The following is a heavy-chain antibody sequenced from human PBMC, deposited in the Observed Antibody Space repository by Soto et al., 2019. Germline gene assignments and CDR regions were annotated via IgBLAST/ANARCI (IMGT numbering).Heavy chain of an antibody. J-gene: IGHJ4*02. D-gene: IGHD5-18*01. CDR1: GYTFTSYG. CDR2: ISTYNGNT. CDR3: AREATSFGSSGY. V-gene: IGHV1-18*01. Sequence: QVQLVQSGAEVKKPGASVKVSCKASGYTFTSYGFSWVRQAPGQGLEWMGWISTYNGNTNYAQKFQGRVTMTTDTATSTAYMELRSLRSDDTAVYYCAREATSFGSSGYWGQGTLVTVSS.